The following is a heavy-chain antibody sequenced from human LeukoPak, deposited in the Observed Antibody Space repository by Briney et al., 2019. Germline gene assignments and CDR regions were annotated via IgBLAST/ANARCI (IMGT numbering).Heavy chain of an antibody. V-gene: IGHV4-59*08. CDR2: IHYSGST. Sequence: SETLSLTCTVSGDFISTYYWSWIRQPPGKGLEWIGYIHYSGSTNYNPSLRSRVTISVDTSKNQFSLKLSSATAADTAVYFCARRAINSVMFDYWGQGTLVAVSS. CDR1: GDFISTYY. CDR3: ARRAINSVMFDY. J-gene: IGHJ4*02. D-gene: IGHD3-16*01.